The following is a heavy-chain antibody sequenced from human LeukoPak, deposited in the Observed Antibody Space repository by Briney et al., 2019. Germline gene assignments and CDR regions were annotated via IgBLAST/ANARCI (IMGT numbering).Heavy chain of an antibody. CDR3: AHKRGNCNKSSWVGPGYFDY. CDR1: GFSLSTSGVG. V-gene: IGHV2-5*02. CDR2: IYWDNDK. Sequence: SGPTLVNPTQTLTLTCTFSGFSLSTSGVGVGWIRQPPGKALEWLALIYWDNDKRYSPSLKSRLTITKDTSKNQVVLTMTNMDPGDTATYYLAHKRGNCNKSSWVGPGYFDYWGQGTLVTVSS. D-gene: IGHD2/OR15-2a*01. J-gene: IGHJ4*02.